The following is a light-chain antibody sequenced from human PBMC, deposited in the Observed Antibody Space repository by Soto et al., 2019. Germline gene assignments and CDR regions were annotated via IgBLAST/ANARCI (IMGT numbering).Light chain of an antibody. CDR2: WAS. CDR3: QQYYSTPPT. CDR1: QSVFYSSNNKNY. V-gene: IGKV4-1*01. J-gene: IGKJ1*01. Sequence: DIVMTQSPDSLAVSLGERATIICKTSQSVFYSSNNKNYLAWYQQNPGQPPKLLIYWASTREPGVPDRFSGSGSGTDFTLTISSLQAEDVAVYYCQQYYSTPPTFGQGTKVEIK.